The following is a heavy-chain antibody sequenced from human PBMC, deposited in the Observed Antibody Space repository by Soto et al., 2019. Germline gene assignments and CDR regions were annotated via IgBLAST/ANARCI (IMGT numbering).Heavy chain of an antibody. Sequence: SETPSLTCTASGCSINNYYLSWIRQTPGKGLEWIANIYHGGRSNYNPSLKSRLIISVDTPNNQFSLTLTSVTAADTAVYYWAKGGLHGRGDWFDAWGQGTPVTVSS. V-gene: IGHV4-59*01. CDR1: GCSINNYY. CDR2: IYHGGRS. CDR3: AKGGLHGRGDWFDA. J-gene: IGHJ5*02. D-gene: IGHD1-26*01.